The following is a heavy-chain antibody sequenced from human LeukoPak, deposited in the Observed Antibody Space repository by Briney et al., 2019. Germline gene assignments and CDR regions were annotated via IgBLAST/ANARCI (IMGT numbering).Heavy chain of an antibody. CDR1: GFTFSSYS. CDR2: ISSSSSTI. D-gene: IGHD6-13*01. Sequence: PGGSLRLSCAASGFTFSSYSMHWAREAPGKGLEWVSYISSSSSTIYYADSVKGRFTISRHNAKNSLYLQMNSLRAEDTAVYYCARWAYSSSWYEYYYYYYGMDVWGQGTTVTVSS. J-gene: IGHJ6*02. CDR3: ARWAYSSSWYEYYYYYYGMDV. V-gene: IGHV3-48*04.